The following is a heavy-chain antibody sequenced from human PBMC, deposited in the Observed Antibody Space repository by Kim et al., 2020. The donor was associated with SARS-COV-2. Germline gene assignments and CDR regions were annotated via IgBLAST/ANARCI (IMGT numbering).Heavy chain of an antibody. V-gene: IGHV4-59*01. CDR1: GGSISSYY. CDR3: AREVWEEYCSGGSCWDYYY. Sequence: SQTLSLTCTVSGGSISSYYCSWIRQPPGKGLEWIGYIYYSGSTNYNPSLKSRVTISVDTSKNQFSLKLSSVTAADTAVYYCAREVWEEYCSGGSCWDYYY. CDR2: IYYSGST. J-gene: IGHJ6*01. D-gene: IGHD2-15*01.